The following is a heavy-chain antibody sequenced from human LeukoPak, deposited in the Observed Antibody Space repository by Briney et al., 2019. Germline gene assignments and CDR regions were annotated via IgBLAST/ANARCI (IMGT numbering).Heavy chain of an antibody. CDR2: INHSGST. D-gene: IGHD1-26*01. CDR1: GGSLTGYY. Sequence: SETLSLTCAVYGGSLTGYYWSWIRQPPGKGLEWIGEINHSGSTNYNPSLKSRVTISVDTSKNQFSLKLSSVTAADTAVYYCARYGEWGYFDYWGQGTLVTVSS. V-gene: IGHV4-34*01. CDR3: ARYGEWGYFDY. J-gene: IGHJ4*02.